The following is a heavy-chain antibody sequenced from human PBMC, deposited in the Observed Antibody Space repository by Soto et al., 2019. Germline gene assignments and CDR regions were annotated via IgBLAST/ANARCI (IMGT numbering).Heavy chain of an antibody. Sequence: SLRLSCAASGFTFSSYEMNWVRQAPGKGLEWVSYISSSGSTIYYADSVKGRFTISRDNAKNSLYLQMNSLRAEDTAVYYCARTSGSSGWTALDYWGQGTLVTVSS. D-gene: IGHD5-12*01. V-gene: IGHV3-48*03. CDR3: ARTSGSSGWTALDY. J-gene: IGHJ4*02. CDR1: GFTFSSYE. CDR2: ISSSGSTI.